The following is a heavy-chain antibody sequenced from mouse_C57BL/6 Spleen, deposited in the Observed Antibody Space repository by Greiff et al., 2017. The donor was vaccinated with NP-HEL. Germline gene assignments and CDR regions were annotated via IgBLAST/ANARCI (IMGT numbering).Heavy chain of an antibody. CDR2: IYPGDGDT. CDR1: GYAFSSSW. CDR3: ARDGSSYPAWFAY. V-gene: IGHV1-82*01. Sequence: QVQLQQSGPELVKPGASVKISCKASGYAFSSSWMNWVKQRPGKGLEWIGRIYPGDGDTNYNGKFKGKATLTADKSSSTAYMHLSSLTSEDSAVYFWARDGSSYPAWFAYWGQGTLVTVSA. J-gene: IGHJ3*01. D-gene: IGHD1-1*01.